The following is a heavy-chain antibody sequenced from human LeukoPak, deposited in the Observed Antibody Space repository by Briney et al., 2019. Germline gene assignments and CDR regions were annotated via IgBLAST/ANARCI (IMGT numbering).Heavy chain of an antibody. D-gene: IGHD2-21*01. CDR2: IYTSGST. CDR3: ARDVWGVIDY. Sequence: SQTLSLTCTVSGGSISSGSYYWSWIRQPAGKGLEWIGRIYTSGSTNYNPSLKSRVTISVDTSKNQFSLKLSSVTAADTAVYYCARDVWGVIDYWGQGTLVTVSS. J-gene: IGHJ4*02. CDR1: GGSISSGSYY. V-gene: IGHV4-61*02.